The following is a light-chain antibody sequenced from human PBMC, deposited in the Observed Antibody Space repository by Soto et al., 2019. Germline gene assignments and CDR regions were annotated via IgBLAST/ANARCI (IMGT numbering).Light chain of an antibody. CDR3: QQYDNSPYT. CDR1: QTIPTSN. V-gene: IGKV3-20*01. Sequence: EIVLTQSPGTLSLSPGERATLSCRASQTIPTSNLAWYQQKRGQPPRLLLYAASRRATGIPDRFSGHGSGTDFTLTISRLEPEDFAVYYCQQYDNSPYTFGQGTQLETK. J-gene: IGKJ2*01. CDR2: AAS.